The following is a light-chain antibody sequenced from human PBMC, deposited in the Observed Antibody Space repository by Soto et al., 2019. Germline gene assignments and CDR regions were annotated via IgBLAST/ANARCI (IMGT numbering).Light chain of an antibody. CDR1: NSNIGSNP. J-gene: IGLJ3*02. CDR2: GNN. Sequence: QSALNQPPSASGTPGQRVTISCSGSNSNIGSNPVNWYQQVPGTAPKLLIYGNNQRPSGVPDRFSGSKSGTSASLAISGLQSEDEADYYCATWDDRLTGWVFGGGTKLTVL. V-gene: IGLV1-44*01. CDR3: ATWDDRLTGWV.